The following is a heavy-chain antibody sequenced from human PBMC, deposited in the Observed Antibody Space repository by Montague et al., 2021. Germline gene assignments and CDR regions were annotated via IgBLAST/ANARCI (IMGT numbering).Heavy chain of an antibody. CDR1: GGSLSGYI. D-gene: IGHD6-19*01. V-gene: IGHV4-34*01. J-gene: IGHJ4*02. Sequence: SETLSLTCAVYGGSLSGYIWNWIRQPPGRDLEWIGQISHTGSTSYNPSLKSRVTMSVDTSENHVSLRLSSVTAADTAVYYCTRGEVAVNGIDYWGQGALVTVSS. CDR3: TRGEVAVNGIDY. CDR2: ISHTGST.